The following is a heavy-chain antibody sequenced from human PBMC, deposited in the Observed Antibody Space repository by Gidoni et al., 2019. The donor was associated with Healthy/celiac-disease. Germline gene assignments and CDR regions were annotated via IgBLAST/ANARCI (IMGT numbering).Heavy chain of an antibody. J-gene: IGHJ4*02. D-gene: IGHD2-2*01. CDR2: ISGSGSTI. Sequence: EVQLVESGGGLVQPGGALRRSCAASGFTFSSYEMNWVRQAAGKGLEWVSYISGSGSTIYYAVSVQGRFSISRDNAKHSLYLQIHSLGAEDMAVYYCARGGDIVVVPAAMKGGFDYWGQGTLVTVSS. V-gene: IGHV3-48*03. CDR3: ARGGDIVVVPAAMKGGFDY. CDR1: GFTFSSYE.